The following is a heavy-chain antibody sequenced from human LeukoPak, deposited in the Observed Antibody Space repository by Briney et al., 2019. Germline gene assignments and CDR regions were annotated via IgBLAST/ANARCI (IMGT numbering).Heavy chain of an antibody. CDR3: ARGNSQYYDFWSGYHPFDI. Sequence: SETLSLTCAVYGGSFSGYYWSWIRQPPGKGLEWIGEINHSGSTNYNPSLKSRVTISVDTSKNQFSLKLSSVTAADTAVYYCARGNSQYYDFWSGYHPFDIWGQGTMVTVSS. V-gene: IGHV4-34*01. J-gene: IGHJ3*02. CDR1: GGSFSGYY. CDR2: INHSGST. D-gene: IGHD3-3*01.